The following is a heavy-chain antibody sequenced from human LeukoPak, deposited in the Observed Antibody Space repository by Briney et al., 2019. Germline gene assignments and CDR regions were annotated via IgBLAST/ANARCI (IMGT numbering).Heavy chain of an antibody. CDR3: ARDLSERVYYYDSSGYYAPPEYFQH. D-gene: IGHD3-22*01. J-gene: IGHJ1*01. V-gene: IGHV3-66*01. Sequence: GGSLRLSCAASGSTVSSNYMSWVRQAPGKGLEWVSVIYSGGSTYYADSVKGRFTISRDNSKNTLYLQMNSLRAEDTAVYYCARDLSERVYYYDSSGYYAPPEYFQHWGQGTLVTVSS. CDR2: IYSGGST. CDR1: GSTVSSNY.